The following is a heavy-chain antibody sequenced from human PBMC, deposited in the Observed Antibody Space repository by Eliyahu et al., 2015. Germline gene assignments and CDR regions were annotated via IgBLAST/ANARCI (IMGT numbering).Heavy chain of an antibody. CDR3: AYVRYRSGYYPY. CDR2: ISSSGSTI. CDR1: XFXFSSYE. V-gene: IGHV3-48*03. D-gene: IGHD3-22*01. Sequence: EVQLVESGGGLVQPGGSLRLSCAASXFXFSSYEMNWVRQAPGKGLEWVSYISSSGSTIYYADSVKGRFTISRDNAKNSLYLQMNSLRAEDTAVYYCAYVRYRSGYYPYWGQGTLVTVSS. J-gene: IGHJ4*02.